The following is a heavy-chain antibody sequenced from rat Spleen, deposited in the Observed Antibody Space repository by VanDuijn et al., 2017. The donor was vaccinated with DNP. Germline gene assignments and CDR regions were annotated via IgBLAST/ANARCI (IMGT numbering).Heavy chain of an antibody. CDR2: MRYEGDNT. CDR1: GFTFSNSD. CDR3: ASRAPGDYFYGGYFDY. V-gene: IGHV5-25*01. D-gene: IGHD1-6*01. Sequence: EVQVVESGGGLVQPGRSMTVSCAVSGFTFSNSDMAWVRQAPTKGLEWVAYMRYEGDNTYHGDSVKGRFTISRDIPKSTLYLQMDSLRSEDTATYYCASRAPGDYFYGGYFDYWGQGVMVTVSS. J-gene: IGHJ2*01.